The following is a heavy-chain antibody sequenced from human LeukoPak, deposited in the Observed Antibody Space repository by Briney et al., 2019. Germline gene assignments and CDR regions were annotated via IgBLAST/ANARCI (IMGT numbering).Heavy chain of an antibody. J-gene: IGHJ6*03. CDR2: ISVYNGNT. CDR3: ARDPGGGQLWNYYYYYYMDV. CDR1: GYTFTSHG. V-gene: IGHV1-18*01. D-gene: IGHD5-18*01. Sequence: ASVKVSCKASGYTFTSHGISWVRQAPGQGLEWMGWISVYNGNTNYAQKLQGRVTMTTDTSTSTAYMELRSLRSDDTAVYYCARDPGGGQLWNYYYYYYMDVWGKGTTVTVSS.